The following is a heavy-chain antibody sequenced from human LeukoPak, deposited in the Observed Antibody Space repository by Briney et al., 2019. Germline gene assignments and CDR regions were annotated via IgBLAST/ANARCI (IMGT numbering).Heavy chain of an antibody. Sequence: ASVKVSCKASGYTFTKFGFNWVRQAPGQGLEWMGRISSSNGKTNYAQKFQGRVTMTTDTSTTTAFMELRSLRSDDTAVYYCARGQLDWFFDFWGHGTLVTVSS. V-gene: IGHV1-18*01. J-gene: IGHJ2*01. CDR2: ISSSNGKT. CDR1: GYTFTKFG. D-gene: IGHD3-10*01. CDR3: ARGQLDWFFDF.